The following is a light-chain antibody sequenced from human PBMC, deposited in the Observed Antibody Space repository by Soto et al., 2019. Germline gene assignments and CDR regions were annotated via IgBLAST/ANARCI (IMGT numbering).Light chain of an antibody. CDR3: QQHDIWPPWT. J-gene: IGKJ1*01. Sequence: EIEMTQSPATLSVSPGERATLSCRSSPSVGRKLAWYQQKPGQAPRLLIYDASNRAMGVPARFSGSGSGTECTLTISSLQSEDVAVYHYQQHDIWPPWTFGQGTKVEI. CDR1: PSVGRK. V-gene: IGKV3-15*01. CDR2: DAS.